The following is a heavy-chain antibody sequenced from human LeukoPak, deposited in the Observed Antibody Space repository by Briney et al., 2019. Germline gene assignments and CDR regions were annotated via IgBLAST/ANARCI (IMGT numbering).Heavy chain of an antibody. D-gene: IGHD2-15*01. J-gene: IGHJ6*03. Sequence: PGGSLRLSCAASGFTFDDYGMSWVRQAPGKGLEWVAFIRYDGSNKYYADSVKGRFTISRDNSENTLYLQMNSLRAEDTAVYYCARDPGGLCSGSNCYYNYFYMDVWGKGTTVTVSS. CDR3: ARDPGGLCSGSNCYYNYFYMDV. CDR1: GFTFDDYG. CDR2: IRYDGSNK. V-gene: IGHV3-30*02.